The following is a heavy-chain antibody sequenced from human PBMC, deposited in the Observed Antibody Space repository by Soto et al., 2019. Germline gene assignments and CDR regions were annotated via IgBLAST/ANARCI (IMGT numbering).Heavy chain of an antibody. CDR2: IKQDGSEK. J-gene: IGHJ6*02. D-gene: IGHD6-6*01. V-gene: IGHV3-7*01. CDR1: GFTFSSYC. Sequence: GGPLRLSCAASGFTFSSYCMSWVRQAPGKGLEWVANIKQDGSEKYYVDSVQGRFTISRDNAKNSQYLQMNSLRAEDTAVYYCAGEYSSSFYYYGMDVWGQGTTVTFPS. CDR3: AGEYSSSFYYYGMDV.